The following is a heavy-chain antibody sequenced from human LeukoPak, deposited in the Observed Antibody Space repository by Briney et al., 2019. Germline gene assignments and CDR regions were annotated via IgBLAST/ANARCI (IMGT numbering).Heavy chain of an antibody. CDR1: GGSISSYY. J-gene: IGHJ6*04. CDR2: IYYSGST. D-gene: IGHD2-15*01. CDR3: ARVGLYCSGGSCYSDGMDV. V-gene: IGHV4-59*01. Sequence: PSETLSLTCPVSGGSISSYYWSWIRQPPGKGLEWIGYIYYSGSTNYNPSLKSRGTISVDTSKNQFSLKMSSVTAADTAVYYCARVGLYCSGGSCYSDGMDVWGKGTTVTVSS.